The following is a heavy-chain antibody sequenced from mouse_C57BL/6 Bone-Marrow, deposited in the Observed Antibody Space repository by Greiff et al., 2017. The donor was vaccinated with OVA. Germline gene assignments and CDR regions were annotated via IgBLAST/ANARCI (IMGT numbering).Heavy chain of an antibody. CDR2: ISSGGSDT. V-gene: IGHV5-6*01. Sequence: EVQLVESGGDLVKPGGSLKLSCAASGFTFSSYGMSWVRQTPDKRLEWVATISSGGSDTYYADSVKGRVTISRDNAKNTLYLQMSSLKSEDTAMYYCARQPRFYYAMDYWGQGTSVTVSS. CDR3: ARQPRFYYAMDY. CDR1: GFTFSSYG. J-gene: IGHJ4*01.